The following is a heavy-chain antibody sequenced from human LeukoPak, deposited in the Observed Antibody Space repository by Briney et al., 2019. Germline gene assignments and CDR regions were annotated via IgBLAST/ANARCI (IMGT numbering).Heavy chain of an antibody. CDR1: GFTFSSYW. CDR3: AKAVRGYQHDAFDI. D-gene: IGHD3-22*01. Sequence: PGGSLRLSCAASGFTFSSYWMHWVRQAPGKGLVWVSRINSDGSSTSYADSVKGRFTISRDNAKNTLYLQMNSLRVEDTALYYCAKAVRGYQHDAFDIWGQGTMVTVSS. CDR2: INSDGSST. J-gene: IGHJ3*02. V-gene: IGHV3-74*01.